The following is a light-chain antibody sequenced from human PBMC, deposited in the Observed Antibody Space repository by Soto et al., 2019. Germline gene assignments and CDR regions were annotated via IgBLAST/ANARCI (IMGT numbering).Light chain of an antibody. CDR3: SSYANTGTLV. V-gene: IGLV6-57*04. J-gene: IGLJ1*01. CDR1: SGSIASHY. Sequence: NFMLTQPHSVSESPWKTVTISCTRSSGSIASHYVQWYQQRPGSAPNTVIYEGNQRPSGVPDRFSGSIDSSSNSASLTISGLKTEDEADYYCSSYANTGTLVFGTGTKVTVL. CDR2: EGN.